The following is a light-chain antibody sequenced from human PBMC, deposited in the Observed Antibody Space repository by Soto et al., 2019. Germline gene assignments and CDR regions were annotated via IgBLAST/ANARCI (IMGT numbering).Light chain of an antibody. V-gene: IGKV3-11*01. CDR1: QSVGSH. CDR3: QQRNNWPET. J-gene: IGKJ2*01. Sequence: EVVLTQSPATLSLSPGERATLSCRASQSVGSHLAWYQQKPGQAPRLLIYDTTNRATGIPVRFRGSGSETDFTLTIGSLQPEDSAVYYCQQRNNWPETFGQGTKLEIK. CDR2: DTT.